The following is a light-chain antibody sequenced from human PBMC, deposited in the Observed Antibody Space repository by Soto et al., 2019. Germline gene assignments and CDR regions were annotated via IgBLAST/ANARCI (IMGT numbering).Light chain of an antibody. CDR2: AAS. CDR1: QSISTY. J-gene: IGKJ3*01. V-gene: IGKV1-39*01. CDR3: QQSYNTPPT. Sequence: DIQMTQSPSSLSASVGDRVTITCRASQSISTYLNWYQQKPGKAPKLLIDAASSLQSGVASRFSGSGSGADFTLTITSLQPEDFATYACQQSYNTPPTFGPGTTVEIK.